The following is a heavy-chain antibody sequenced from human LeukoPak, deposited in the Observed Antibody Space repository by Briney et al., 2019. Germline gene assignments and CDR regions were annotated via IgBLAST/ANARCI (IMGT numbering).Heavy chain of an antibody. CDR3: ATEVIMAVTGNDY. D-gene: IGHD2-21*02. CDR2: IRSKTHGGTI. CDR1: GFTFSNVW. Sequence: GGSLRLSCAASGFTFSNVWMNWVRQAPGKGLEWVGRIRSKTHGGTIDYAAPVRGRFTISRDDSKNTLYLQLNSLKTEDTAVYYCATEVIMAVTGNDYWGQGSLVTVSS. V-gene: IGHV3-15*07. J-gene: IGHJ4*02.